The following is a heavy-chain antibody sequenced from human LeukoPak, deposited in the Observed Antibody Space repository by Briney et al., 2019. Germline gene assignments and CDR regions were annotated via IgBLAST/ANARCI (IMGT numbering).Heavy chain of an antibody. D-gene: IGHD3-3*01. CDR3: ARTRITIFGVVTHIFDY. V-gene: IGHV1-2*02. CDR2: INPNSGGT. Sequence: GASVKVSCKASGYTFTGYYMHWVRQAPGQGLEWMGWINPNSGGTNYAQKFQGRVTMTRDTSISTAYMELSRLRSDDTAVYYCARTRITIFGVVTHIFDYWGQGTLVTVSS. CDR1: GYTFTGYY. J-gene: IGHJ4*02.